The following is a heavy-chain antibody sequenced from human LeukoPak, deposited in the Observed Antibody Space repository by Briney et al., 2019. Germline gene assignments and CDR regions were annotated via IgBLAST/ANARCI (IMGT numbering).Heavy chain of an antibody. J-gene: IGHJ4*02. V-gene: IGHV1-69*13. Sequence: GASVKVSCKASGGPFSSYAIGWVRQAPGQGLEWMGGIIPIFGTANYAQKFQGRVTITADESTSTAYMELSSLRSEDTAVYYCARVASYYDFRTPKYCFDYWGQGTLVTVSS. CDR3: ARVASYYDFRTPKYCFDY. CDR2: IIPIFGTA. CDR1: GGPFSSYA. D-gene: IGHD3-3*01.